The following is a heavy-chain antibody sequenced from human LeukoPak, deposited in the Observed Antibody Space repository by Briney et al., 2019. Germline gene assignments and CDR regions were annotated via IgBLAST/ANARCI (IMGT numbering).Heavy chain of an antibody. CDR2: IYSSGGT. CDR3: ARASPFYETYYCDS. V-gene: IGHV4-59*01. D-gene: IGHD5/OR15-5a*01. J-gene: IGHJ4*02. CDR1: GGSISSYS. Sequence: SETLSLTCAVSGGSISSYSWSWIRQPPGKGLEWIGYIYSSGGTTYNPSLESRVTISVDTSKTQFSLKLSSVTAADTAVYSCARASPFYETYYCDSWGQGTLVTVSS.